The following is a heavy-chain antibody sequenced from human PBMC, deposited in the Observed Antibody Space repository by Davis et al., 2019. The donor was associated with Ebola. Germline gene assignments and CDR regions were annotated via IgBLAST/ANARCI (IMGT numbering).Heavy chain of an antibody. V-gene: IGHV3-30*02. D-gene: IGHD2-15*01. CDR3: AKDKGRGSGGSCCSFDY. CDR2: TRYDGSNK. Sequence: PGGSLRLSCAASGFTFSSYGMHWVRQAPGKGLEWVAFTRYDGSNKYYADSVKGRFTISRDNSKNTLYLQMNSLRAEDTAVYYCAKDKGRGSGGSCCSFDYWGQGTLVTVSS. CDR1: GFTFSSYG. J-gene: IGHJ4*02.